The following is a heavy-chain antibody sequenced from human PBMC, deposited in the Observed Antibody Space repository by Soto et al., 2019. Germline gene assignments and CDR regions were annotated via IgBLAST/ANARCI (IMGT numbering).Heavy chain of an antibody. D-gene: IGHD6-19*01. J-gene: IGHJ5*02. Sequence: PGGSLRLSCAASGFTFSAFAMTWVRQSAGRGLEWVAAISGGGGSTYYADSVKGRFTISRDNSKYMVFLQMNSLRAEDTAVYYCAKVAKWLRPQRAIAVAGTGWFDPWGQGTLVTVSS. V-gene: IGHV3-23*01. CDR2: ISGGGGST. CDR3: AKVAKWLRPQRAIAVAGTGWFDP. CDR1: GFTFSAFA.